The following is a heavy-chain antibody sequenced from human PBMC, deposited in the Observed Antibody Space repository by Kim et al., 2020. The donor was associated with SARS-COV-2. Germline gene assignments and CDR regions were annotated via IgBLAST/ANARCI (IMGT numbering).Heavy chain of an antibody. CDR3: ARIKTTTLDY. J-gene: IGHJ4*02. V-gene: IGHV4-39*07. CDR2: ST. Sequence: STYYNPSLKSRVTISVDTSKNQFSLRLSSVTAADTAVYYCARIKTTTLDYWGQGTLVTVSS. D-gene: IGHD1-7*01.